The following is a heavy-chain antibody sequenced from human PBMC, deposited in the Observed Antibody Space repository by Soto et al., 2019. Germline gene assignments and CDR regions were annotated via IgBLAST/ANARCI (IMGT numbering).Heavy chain of an antibody. D-gene: IGHD4-17*01. CDR2: IYYSGYT. J-gene: IGHJ4*02. CDR3: ARSGDYVPFYY. CDR1: GGSISSGDYN. V-gene: IGHV4-30-4*01. Sequence: QVQLQESGPGLVKASQTLSLTCTVSGGSISSGDYNWSWIRQPPGKGLEWIGYIYYSGYTYNNPSLKSRVTISVDTSKNQFSLKLSSVTAADTAVYYCARSGDYVPFYYWGQGTLVTVSS.